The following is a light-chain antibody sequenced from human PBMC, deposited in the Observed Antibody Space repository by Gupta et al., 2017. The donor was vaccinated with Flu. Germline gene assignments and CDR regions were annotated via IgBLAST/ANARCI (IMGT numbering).Light chain of an antibody. CDR1: TGAVTSGHY. V-gene: IGLV7-46*01. J-gene: IGLJ1*01. CDR2: DTS. CDR3: LLSYSGARGV. Sequence: QAVVTQEPSLTVSPGGTVTLPCGSSTGAVTSGHYPYWFQQKPGQAPRTLIYDTSNKHSWTPARFSGSLLGGKAALTLSGAQPEDEAEYYCLLSYSGARGVFGTGTKVTVL.